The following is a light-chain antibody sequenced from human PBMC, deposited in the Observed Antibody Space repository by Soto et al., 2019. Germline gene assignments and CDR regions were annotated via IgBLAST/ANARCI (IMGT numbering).Light chain of an antibody. CDR1: SSDVGGHNY. J-gene: IGLJ2*01. CDR3: CSYAGSYTL. V-gene: IGLV2-8*01. Sequence: QSVLTQSPSASGSPGQSVTISCTGTSSDVGGHNYVSWYQHHPGKAPKLIIYEVSKRPSGVPDRFSGSKSGNTAFLTVSGLQAEDEADYYCCSYAGSYTLFGGGTKLTVL. CDR2: EVS.